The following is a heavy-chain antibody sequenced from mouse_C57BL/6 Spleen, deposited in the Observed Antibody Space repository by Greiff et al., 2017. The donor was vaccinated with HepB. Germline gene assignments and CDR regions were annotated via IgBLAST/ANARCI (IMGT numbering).Heavy chain of an antibody. D-gene: IGHD3-2*02. CDR1: GYTFTSYW. J-gene: IGHJ3*01. Sequence: VQLQQPGAELVRPGSSVKLSCKASGYTFTSYWMDWVKQRPGQGLEWIGNIYPSDSETHYNQKFKDKATLTVDKSSSTAYMQLSSLTSEDSAVYYCARPAQGPWFAYWGQGTLVTVSA. CDR3: ARPAQGPWFAY. CDR2: IYPSDSET. V-gene: IGHV1-61*01.